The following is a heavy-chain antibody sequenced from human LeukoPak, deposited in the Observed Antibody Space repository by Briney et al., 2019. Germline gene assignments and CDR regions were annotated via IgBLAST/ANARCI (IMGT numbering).Heavy chain of an antibody. V-gene: IGHV3-30*04. D-gene: IGHD5-12*01. CDR2: ISYDGSNK. CDR1: GFTFSGYA. CDR3: ARRKVATADY. J-gene: IGHJ4*01. Sequence: GGSLRLSCAASGFTFSGYAMHWVRLAPGKGLEWVAVISYDGSNKYYADSVKGRFTISRDNSKNTLYLQMNSLRAEDTAVYYCARRKVATADYWGHGTLVTVSS.